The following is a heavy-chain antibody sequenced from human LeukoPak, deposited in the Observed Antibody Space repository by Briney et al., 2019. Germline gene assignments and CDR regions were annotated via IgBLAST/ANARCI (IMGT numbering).Heavy chain of an antibody. CDR3: ARDHGTYQPVDY. CDR2: ISSSSSYI. V-gene: IGHV3-21*01. Sequence: GGSLRLSCAASGFTFSSYSMNWVRQAPGKGLEWVSSISSSSSYIYYADSVKGRFTISRDNAKNSLYLQMNSLRAEDTAVYYYARDHGTYQPVDYWGQGTLVTVSS. CDR1: GFTFSSYS. J-gene: IGHJ4*02. D-gene: IGHD2-2*01.